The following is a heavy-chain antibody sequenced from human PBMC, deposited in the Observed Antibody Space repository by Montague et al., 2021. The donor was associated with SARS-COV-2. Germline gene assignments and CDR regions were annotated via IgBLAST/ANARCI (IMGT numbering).Heavy chain of an antibody. CDR3: ARDPRGGTGYLDS. CDR2: IYHSGSS. CDR1: GEYVSAFY. J-gene: IGHJ5*01. D-gene: IGHD6-25*01. V-gene: IGHV4-59*02. Sequence: SETLSLTCSVSGEYVSAFYWNWLRQSPGKGLEWIGRIYHSGSSNFNPSLKGRLSMSIDTSKNQFSLTLRSVTAADTAIYFCARDPRGGTGYLDSWGQGILVAVSS.